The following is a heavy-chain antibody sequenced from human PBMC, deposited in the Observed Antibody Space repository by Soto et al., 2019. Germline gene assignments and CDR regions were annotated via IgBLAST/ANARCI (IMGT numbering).Heavy chain of an antibody. Sequence: PSETLSLTCTVSGGSIRNYYWSWIRHPPGKRLEWIGYIYYSGSTYQNPPLNSRVTISVDMSNNQFSLKLISVTAADTSVYYCARAVAGYQIYFWGQGTLDIVS. CDR3: ARAVAGYQIYF. CDR1: GGSIRNYY. V-gene: IGHV4-59*08. CDR2: IYYSGST. J-gene: IGHJ4*02. D-gene: IGHD6-19*01.